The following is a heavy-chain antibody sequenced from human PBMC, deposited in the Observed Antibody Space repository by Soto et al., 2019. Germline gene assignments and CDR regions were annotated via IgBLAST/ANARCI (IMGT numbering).Heavy chain of an antibody. CDR1: GFTFSSYG. Sequence: GGSLRLSCAASGFTFSSYGMHWVRQAPGKGLEWVAVISYDGSNKYYADSVKGRFTISRDNSKNTLYLQMNSLRAEDTAVYYCAKDLGCSSTSCYPGGPEWGQGTLVTVSS. CDR3: AKDLGCSSTSCYPGGPE. V-gene: IGHV3-30*18. CDR2: ISYDGSNK. J-gene: IGHJ4*02. D-gene: IGHD2-2*01.